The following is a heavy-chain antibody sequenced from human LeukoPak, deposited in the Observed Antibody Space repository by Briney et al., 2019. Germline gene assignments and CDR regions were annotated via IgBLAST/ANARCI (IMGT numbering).Heavy chain of an antibody. Sequence: GGSLRLSCTASGFTFGDYAMSWSRQAPGKGLEWVGFIRSKAYGGTTEYAASVKGRFTISRDDSKSIAYLQMNSLKTEDTAVYYCTREITFGGVIALGFDYWGQGTLVTVSS. V-gene: IGHV3-49*03. CDR2: IRSKAYGGTT. CDR1: GFTFGDYA. D-gene: IGHD3-16*02. J-gene: IGHJ4*02. CDR3: TREITFGGVIALGFDY.